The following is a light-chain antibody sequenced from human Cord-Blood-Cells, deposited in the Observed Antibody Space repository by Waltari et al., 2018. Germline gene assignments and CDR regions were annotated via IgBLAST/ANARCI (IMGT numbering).Light chain of an antibody. CDR3: SSYTSSSTPYV. J-gene: IGLJ1*01. V-gene: IGLV2-14*01. Sequence: QSALTPPASVSGSPGQSITISCTGTSSDGGGYNYVSWYQAHPGNAPKLMIYDVSKRPSGFSNRFSGSKSGNTASLTISGLQAEDEADYYCSSYTSSSTPYVFGTGTKVTVL. CDR1: SSDGGGYNY. CDR2: DVS.